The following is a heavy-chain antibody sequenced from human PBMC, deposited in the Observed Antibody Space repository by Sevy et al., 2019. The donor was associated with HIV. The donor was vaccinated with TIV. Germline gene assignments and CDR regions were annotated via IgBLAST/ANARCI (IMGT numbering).Heavy chain of an antibody. CDR2: FDPEDDEK. CDR1: GYTLTELS. J-gene: IGHJ4*02. Sequence: ASVKVSCKVSGYTLTELSVHWVRQAPGKGLEWMATFDPEDDEKIYAQKFQGRVTMTEDTSTDTAYMELSSLRSEDTAVYYCATTKEYYDSSGYPFDYWGQGTLVTVSS. V-gene: IGHV1-24*01. CDR3: ATTKEYYDSSGYPFDY. D-gene: IGHD3-22*01.